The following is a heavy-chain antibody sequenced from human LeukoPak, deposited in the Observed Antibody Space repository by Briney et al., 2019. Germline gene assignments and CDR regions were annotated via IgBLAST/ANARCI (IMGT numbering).Heavy chain of an antibody. J-gene: IGHJ4*02. Sequence: ASVKVSFKASGGTFSSYSITWVRQAPGQGLEWMGGIIPLCGTTNYAQKFQGRVTSTADESTSTAYMELSSLRSEDTAVYYCAAYGSGSWGGYWGQGTLVTVSS. CDR1: GGTFSSYS. CDR3: AAYGSGSWGGY. D-gene: IGHD3-10*01. V-gene: IGHV1-69*13. CDR2: IIPLCGTT.